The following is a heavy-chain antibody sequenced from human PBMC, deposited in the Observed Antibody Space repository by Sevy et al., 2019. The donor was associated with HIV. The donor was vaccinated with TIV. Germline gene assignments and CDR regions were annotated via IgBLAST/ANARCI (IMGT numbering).Heavy chain of an antibody. Sequence: ASVKVSCQVSGDSLTELTMYWVRHSPGKGLEWMGGFDRENGGTIYAQIFQGRVTMTEDKSADTAYMELTSLKSEDSAVYFSATARTERNWYGVAFYQYTAIDVWGQGTTVTVSS. D-gene: IGHD1-1*01. CDR1: GDSLTELT. J-gene: IGHJ6*02. V-gene: IGHV1-24*01. CDR3: ATARTERNWYGVAFYQYTAIDV. CDR2: FDRENGGT.